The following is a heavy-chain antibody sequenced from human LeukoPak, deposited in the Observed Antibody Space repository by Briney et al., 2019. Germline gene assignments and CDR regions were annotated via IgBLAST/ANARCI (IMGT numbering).Heavy chain of an antibody. CDR1: GFTFSSYA. V-gene: IGHV3-30-3*01. J-gene: IGHJ3*02. D-gene: IGHD2-21*01. CDR3: ARPSGFQMLFDAFDI. Sequence: GGSLRLSCAASGFTFSSYAMHWVRQAPGKGLEWVVVISYDGSNKYYADSVKGRFTISRDNSKNTLYLQMNSLRAEDTAVYYCARPSGFQMLFDAFDIWGQGTMVTVSS. CDR2: ISYDGSNK.